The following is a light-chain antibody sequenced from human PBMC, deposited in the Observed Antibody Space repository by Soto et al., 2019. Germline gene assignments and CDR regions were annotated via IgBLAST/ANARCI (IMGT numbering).Light chain of an antibody. Sequence: DIQMTQSPSSLSASVGDKLTITCRANQSTTNFLNWYQKKPGEVPKLLIYAASRLECGVTSRFSGSRSGTDFALTINTLQPDDFATYYCQQSYTTPRLSFGGGTRVEFK. V-gene: IGKV1-39*01. CDR1: QSTTNF. J-gene: IGKJ4*01. CDR3: QQSYTTPRLS. CDR2: AAS.